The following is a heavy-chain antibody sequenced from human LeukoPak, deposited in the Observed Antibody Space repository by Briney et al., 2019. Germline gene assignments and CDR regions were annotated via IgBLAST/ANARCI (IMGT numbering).Heavy chain of an antibody. CDR2: IYYSGST. J-gene: IGHJ2*01. CDR3: ARRAYCGGDCYYGWYFDL. Sequence: SETLSLTCTVSGGSISSYYWSWIRQPPGKGLEWIGYIYYSGSTNYNPSLKSRVTISVDTSKNQFSLKLSSVTAADTAVYYCARRAYCGGDCYYGWYFDLWGRGTLVTVSS. CDR1: GGSISSYY. V-gene: IGHV4-59*08. D-gene: IGHD2-21*02.